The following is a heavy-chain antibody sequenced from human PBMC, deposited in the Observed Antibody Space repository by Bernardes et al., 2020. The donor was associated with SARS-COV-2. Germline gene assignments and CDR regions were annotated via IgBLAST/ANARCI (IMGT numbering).Heavy chain of an antibody. CDR3: AQRPGFSGQNFNYYMDV. V-gene: IGHV4-4*02. CDR2: IYHIGST. D-gene: IGHD3-10*01. CDR1: GASISSSNW. J-gene: IGHJ6*03. Sequence: LSLTCGVSGASISSSNWWTWVRQSPGRGLEWIGEIYHIGSTNYNPSLKSRVIISVDKSKKHFSLNLTSVTAADTAIYYCAQRPGFSGQNFNYYMDVWGNGTTVTVSS.